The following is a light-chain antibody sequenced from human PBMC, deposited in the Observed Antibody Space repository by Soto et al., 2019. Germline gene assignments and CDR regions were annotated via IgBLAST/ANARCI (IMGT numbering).Light chain of an antibody. V-gene: IGKV3-15*01. CDR3: QQSGTAAFT. J-gene: IGKJ3*01. CDR1: QSFSSN. CDR2: GTS. Sequence: TTLTSMASQSFSSNVAWYQQKPGQAPRLLIYGTSTRVTGIPARFSGSGSGTEFTLILRCLQSDDFAVSNCQQSGTAAFTFGPGTKVDIK.